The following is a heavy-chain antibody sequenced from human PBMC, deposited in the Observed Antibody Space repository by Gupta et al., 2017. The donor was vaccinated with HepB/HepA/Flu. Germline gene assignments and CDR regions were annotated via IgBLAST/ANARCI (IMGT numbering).Heavy chain of an antibody. D-gene: IGHD2-21*01. CDR3: ARGLGIIAYCTSNCFDP. CDR2: TIAGNGPK. CDR1: GYTFSAYG. V-gene: IGHV1-3*01. Sequence: QVQLVQSGAEVKEPGASVTVSCKASGYTFSAYGVHWVRQAPGQRLEYMGLTIAGNGPKKYSKKVQGRVTFTRDTSASTVYMELSSLTSEDTAVYYCARGLGIIAYCTSNCFDPWGQGTLVTVSS. J-gene: IGHJ5*02.